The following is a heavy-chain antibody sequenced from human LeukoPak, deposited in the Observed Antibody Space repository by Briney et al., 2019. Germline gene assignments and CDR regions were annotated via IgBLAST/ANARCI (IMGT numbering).Heavy chain of an antibody. J-gene: IGHJ4*02. CDR1: GFTFSSYA. CDR2: ISYDGSNK. CDR3: ARDMGRRAVAGIFDY. V-gene: IGHV3-30-3*01. D-gene: IGHD6-19*01. Sequence: GRSLRLSCAASGFTFSSYAMHWVRQAPGKGLEWVAVISYDGSNKYYADSVKGRFTISRDNSKNTLYLQMSSLRAEDTAVYYCARDMGRRAVAGIFDYWGQGTLVTVSS.